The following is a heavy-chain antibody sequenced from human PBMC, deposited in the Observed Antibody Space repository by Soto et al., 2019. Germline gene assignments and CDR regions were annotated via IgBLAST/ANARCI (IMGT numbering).Heavy chain of an antibody. CDR3: AKGGHLGSVNYYNPYYFDY. V-gene: IGHV3-30*18. J-gene: IGHJ4*02. Sequence: QVQLVESGGGVVQPGRSLRLSCAASGFTFSSYGMHWVRQAPGKGLEWVAVISYDGSNKYYADSVKGRFTISRDNSKNTLYLQMNSLRAEDTAVYYCAKGGHLGSVNYYNPYYFDYWGQGTLVTVSS. D-gene: IGHD3-10*01. CDR2: ISYDGSNK. CDR1: GFTFSSYG.